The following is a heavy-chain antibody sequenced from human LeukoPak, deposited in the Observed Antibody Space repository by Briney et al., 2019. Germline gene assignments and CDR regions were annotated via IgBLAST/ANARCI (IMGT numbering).Heavy chain of an antibody. CDR2: IWYDGSNK. CDR3: ARVGAYNWNYICDC. CDR1: GFTFSSYA. V-gene: IGHV3-33*01. Sequence: GRSLRLSCAASGFTFSSYAMYWVRQAPGKGLEWVAIIWYDGSNKYYADSVKGRFSISRDNSKNTLYLQMNSLRAEDTAVYYCARVGAYNWNYICDCWGQGTLVTVSS. J-gene: IGHJ4*02. D-gene: IGHD1-7*01.